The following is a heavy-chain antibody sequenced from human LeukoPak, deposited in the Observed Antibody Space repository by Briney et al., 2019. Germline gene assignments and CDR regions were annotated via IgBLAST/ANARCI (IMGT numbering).Heavy chain of an antibody. J-gene: IGHJ6*02. CDR2: ISGSGGST. V-gene: IGHV3-23*01. Sequence: GGSLRLSCAASGFTFSSYAMSWVRQAPGKGLEWVSAISGSGGSTYYADSVKGRFTISRDNSKNTLYLQMNSLRAEDTAVYYCARVPWAVAGTAQKYYYYYYGMDVWGQGTTVTVSS. D-gene: IGHD6-19*01. CDR1: GFTFSSYA. CDR3: ARVPWAVAGTAQKYYYYYYGMDV.